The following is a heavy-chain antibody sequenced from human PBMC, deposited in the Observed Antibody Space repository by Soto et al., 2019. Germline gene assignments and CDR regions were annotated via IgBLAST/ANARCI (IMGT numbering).Heavy chain of an antibody. CDR3: AKDVNYDDSIGYYYGMDV. Sequence: VRSLRLSCAAFGFTFSSYAMSWVHQAPGKGLEWVSAISGSGGSTYYADSVKGRFTISRDNSKNTLYLQMNSLRAEDTAVYYCAKDVNYDDSIGYYYGMDVWGQGTTVTVSS. D-gene: IGHD3-22*01. CDR1: GFTFSSYA. J-gene: IGHJ6*02. V-gene: IGHV3-23*01. CDR2: ISGSGGST.